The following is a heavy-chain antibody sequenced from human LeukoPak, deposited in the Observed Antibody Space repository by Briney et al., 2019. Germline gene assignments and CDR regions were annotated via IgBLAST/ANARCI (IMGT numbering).Heavy chain of an antibody. J-gene: IGHJ6*02. V-gene: IGHV3-48*03. CDR1: GFTFSSDE. CDR3: ASCASVSCYPVYYYYGMDV. CDR2: ISSSGSSI. Sequence: GGSLRLSCAASGFTFSSDEMNWVRQAPGKGLEWVSYISSSGSSIYYAESVEGRFTISRDIAKNSLYLQMNSLRAEDTAVYYCASCASVSCYPVYYYYGMDVWGQGTTVTVSS. D-gene: IGHD2-2*01.